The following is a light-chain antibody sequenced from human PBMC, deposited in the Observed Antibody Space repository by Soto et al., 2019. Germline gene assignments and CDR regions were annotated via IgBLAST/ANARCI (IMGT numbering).Light chain of an antibody. CDR2: GAS. CDR3: QQYKYWPPLT. CDR1: QSVNIN. J-gene: IGKJ4*01. V-gene: IGKV3D-15*01. Sequence: EIAMTQSPVTLSASPGERVTLSCRASQSVNINLAWYQQRPGQAPRVLIYGASNRASGIPDRFSGSGSGTDFTLTIRSLEPDDFALYYCQQYKYWPPLTFGGGTRVEIK.